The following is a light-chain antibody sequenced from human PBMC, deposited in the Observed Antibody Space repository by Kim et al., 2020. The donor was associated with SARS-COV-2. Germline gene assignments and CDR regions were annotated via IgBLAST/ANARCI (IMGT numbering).Light chain of an antibody. CDR2: AAS. CDR1: QGISSY. Sequence: ASVGDRVTLTCRASQGISSYLSWYQQKPGKAPKLLIYAASTLQSGVPSRFSGSGSGTDFTLTISSLQPEDFATYYCQQLNSYPSTFGPGTKVDIK. CDR3: QQLNSYPST. J-gene: IGKJ3*01. V-gene: IGKV1-9*01.